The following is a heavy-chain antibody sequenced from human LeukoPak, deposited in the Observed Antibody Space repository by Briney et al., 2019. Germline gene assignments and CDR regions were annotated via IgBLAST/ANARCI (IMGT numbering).Heavy chain of an antibody. CDR2: IRYDGSDN. CDR1: GFTFSSYG. J-gene: IGHJ6*03. D-gene: IGHD4-17*01. CDR3: ARGSAYGDYGYYYYMDV. Sequence: PGGSLRLSCAASGFTFSSYGMHWVRQAPGKGLEWVAFIRYDGSDNYYTDSVKGRFTISRDSSKNTLYLQMNSLRAEDTALYYCARGSAYGDYGYYYYMDVWGKGTTVTISS. V-gene: IGHV3-30*02.